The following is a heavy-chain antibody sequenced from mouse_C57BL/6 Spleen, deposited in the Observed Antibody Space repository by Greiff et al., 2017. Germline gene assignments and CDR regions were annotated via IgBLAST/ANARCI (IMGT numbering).Heavy chain of an antibody. D-gene: IGHD2-2*01. J-gene: IGHJ4*01. Sequence: EVHLVESGGGLVKPGGSLKLSCAASGFTFSDYGMHWVRQAPEKGLEWVAYISSGSSTIYYADTVKGRFTISRDNAKNTLFLQMTSLRSEDTAMYYCARRNMVMAMDYWGQGTSVTVSS. CDR1: GFTFSDYG. CDR3: ARRNMVMAMDY. V-gene: IGHV5-17*01. CDR2: ISSGSSTI.